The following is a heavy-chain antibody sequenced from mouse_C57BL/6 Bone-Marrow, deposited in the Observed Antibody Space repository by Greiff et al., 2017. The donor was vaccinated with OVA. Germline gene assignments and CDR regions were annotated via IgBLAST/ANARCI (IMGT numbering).Heavy chain of an antibody. Sequence: EVKLVESGGGLVQPGGSMKLSCVASGFTFSNYWMNWVRQSPEKGLEWVAQIRLKSDNYATHYAESVKGRFTISRDDSKSSVYLQMNNLRAEDTGIYYCTEGYYINPYYYDYWGQGTTLTVSS. J-gene: IGHJ2*01. D-gene: IGHD2-5*01. V-gene: IGHV6-3*01. CDR3: TEGYYINPYYYDY. CDR1: GFTFSNYW. CDR2: IRLKSDNYAT.